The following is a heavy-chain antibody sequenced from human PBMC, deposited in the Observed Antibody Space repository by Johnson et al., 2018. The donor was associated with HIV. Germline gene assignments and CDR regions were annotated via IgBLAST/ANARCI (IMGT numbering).Heavy chain of an antibody. V-gene: IGHV3-23*04. CDR2: ISSSGSTI. Sequence: VQLVESGGGLVQPGGSLRLSCAASGFTFSSYAMSWVRQAPGKGLEWVSYISSSGSTIYYAYSVKGRFTISRDNSKNTLYLQMNSLGAEDTAVYYCAKEGSTVIWGQGTMVTVYS. CDR1: GFTFSSYA. J-gene: IGHJ3*01. CDR3: AKEGSTVI. D-gene: IGHD4-11*01.